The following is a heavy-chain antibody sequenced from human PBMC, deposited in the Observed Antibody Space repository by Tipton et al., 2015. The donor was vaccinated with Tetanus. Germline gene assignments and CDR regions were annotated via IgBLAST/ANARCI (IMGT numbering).Heavy chain of an antibody. J-gene: IGHJ4*02. CDR1: GFTFSSYA. V-gene: IGHV3-30-3*01. Sequence: SLRLSCAASGFTFSSYAMHWVRQAPGKGLEWVAVISYDGSNKYYADSVKGRFTISRDNSKNTLYLQMNSLRAEDTAVYYCARVRSQYYFDYWGQGTLVTVSS. CDR3: ARVRSQYYFDY. CDR2: ISYDGSNK. D-gene: IGHD1-26*01.